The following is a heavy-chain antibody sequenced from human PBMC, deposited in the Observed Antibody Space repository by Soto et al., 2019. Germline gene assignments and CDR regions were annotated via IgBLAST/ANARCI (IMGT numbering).Heavy chain of an antibody. CDR2: IYYSGRI. CDR1: GGSISSGGYY. V-gene: IGHV4-31*03. D-gene: IGHD5-18*01. Sequence: QVQLQESGPGLVKPSQTLSLTCTVSGGSISSGGYYWRWIRQRPGQGLEGVGYIYYSGRIYYNPSRKSRVTISVDTSKNQFSLKLSAVTAADTAVYYCARGNGYSYGTDAFYIWGQGKMVTVSS. CDR3: ARGNGYSYGTDAFYI. J-gene: IGHJ3*02.